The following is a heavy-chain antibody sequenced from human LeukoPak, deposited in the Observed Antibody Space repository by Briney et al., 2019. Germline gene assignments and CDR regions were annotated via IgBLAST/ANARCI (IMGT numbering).Heavy chain of an antibody. CDR3: ARDLWADSSGHTSRGAFDI. V-gene: IGHV1-69*05. D-gene: IGHD3-22*01. CDR2: IIPIFGTA. CDR1: GGTFSSYA. J-gene: IGHJ3*02. Sequence: ASVKVSCKASGGTFSSYAISWVRQAPGQGLEWMGGIIPIFGTANYAQKFQGRVTITTDESTSTAYMELSSLRSEDTAVYYCARDLWADSSGHTSRGAFDIWGQGTMVTVSS.